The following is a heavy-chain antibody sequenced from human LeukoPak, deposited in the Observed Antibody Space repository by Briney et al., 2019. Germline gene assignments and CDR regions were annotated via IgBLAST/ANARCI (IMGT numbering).Heavy chain of an antibody. D-gene: IGHD4-17*01. CDR2: IYHSETT. CDR1: GGSISSGGYS. V-gene: IGHV4-30-2*01. J-gene: IGHJ1*01. Sequence: SETLSLTCAVSGGSISSGGYSWSWIRQPPGKGLEWIGYIYHSETTYYNPSLKSRVTISVDRSKNQFSLRLGSVTAADTAVYYCASSTPYGDYVTECFQHWGQGTLVTVSS. CDR3: ASSTPYGDYVTECFQH.